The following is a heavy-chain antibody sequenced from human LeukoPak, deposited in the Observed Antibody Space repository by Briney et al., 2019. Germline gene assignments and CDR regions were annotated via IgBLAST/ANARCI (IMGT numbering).Heavy chain of an antibody. V-gene: IGHV3-23*01. CDR3: AREAAHFDC. Sequence: GGSLRLSCAASGFTFSNYAMSWVRQAPGKGLEWVSVIGGSGGSTHYAESVKGRFTISRDNSQNTLYLQMNSLRAEDTAVYYCAREAAHFDCWGQGTLVTVSS. CDR2: IGGSGGST. J-gene: IGHJ4*02. D-gene: IGHD6-6*01. CDR1: GFTFSNYA.